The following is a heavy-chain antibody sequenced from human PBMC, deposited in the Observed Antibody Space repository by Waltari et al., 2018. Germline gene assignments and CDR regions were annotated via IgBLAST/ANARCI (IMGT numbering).Heavy chain of an antibody. CDR3: ARDRKPREYSSSRDYYYYYYGMDV. D-gene: IGHD6-6*01. Sequence: QVQLQQWGAGLLKPSETLSLTCAVYGGSFSGYYWSWIRQPPGKGLEWIGESNHSGSTNYDPALKSRVTISVDTSKNQFSLKLSSVTAADTAVYYCARDRKPREYSSSRDYYYYYYGMDVWGQGTTVTVSS. V-gene: IGHV4-34*01. CDR2: SNHSGST. J-gene: IGHJ6*02. CDR1: GGSFSGYY.